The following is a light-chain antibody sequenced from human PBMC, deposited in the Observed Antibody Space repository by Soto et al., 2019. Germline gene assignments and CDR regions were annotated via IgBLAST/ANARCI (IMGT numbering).Light chain of an antibody. V-gene: IGKV1-5*03. Sequence: DIQMTQSPSTLSASVGDRFTITFRASQTISSWLAWYQQKPGKAPKVLIYKASTLESGVPSRFGGSGSGTEFTLTISSLQPDDFATYYCQQYDSYPITFGQGTRLEIK. CDR2: KAS. CDR1: QTISSW. CDR3: QQYDSYPIT. J-gene: IGKJ5*01.